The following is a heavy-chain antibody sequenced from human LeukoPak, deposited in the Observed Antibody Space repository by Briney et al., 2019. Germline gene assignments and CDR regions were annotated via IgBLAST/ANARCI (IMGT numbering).Heavy chain of an antibody. J-gene: IGHJ1*01. Sequence: GRSLRLSCAASGFTFDNYAMDWVRHVPGKGLEWISLISWNSGTIGYADSVKGRFTISRDNANNFLYLQMNSLRAEDTALYYCARAYKDRSLAGKKEFFQHWGQGTLVTVSS. CDR3: ARAYKDRSLAGKKEFFQH. V-gene: IGHV3-9*01. CDR2: ISWNSGTI. D-gene: IGHD6-19*01. CDR1: GFTFDNYA.